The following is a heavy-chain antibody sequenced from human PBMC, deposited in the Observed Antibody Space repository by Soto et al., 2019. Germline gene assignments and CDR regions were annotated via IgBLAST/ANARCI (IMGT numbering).Heavy chain of an antibody. CDR2: ISVSGDNI. CDR1: GFTFGDHA. J-gene: IGHJ4*02. CDR3: ARDLGLLKSLFDY. D-gene: IGHD3-16*01. V-gene: IGHV3-11*04. Sequence: GGSLRLSCAASGFTFGDHAMSWIRRAPGRGLEWVASISVSGDNIYYGDSVQGRFTISRDNSKRSVFLDLSSLRVEDTAVYYCARDLGLLKSLFDYWGQGTLVTVSS.